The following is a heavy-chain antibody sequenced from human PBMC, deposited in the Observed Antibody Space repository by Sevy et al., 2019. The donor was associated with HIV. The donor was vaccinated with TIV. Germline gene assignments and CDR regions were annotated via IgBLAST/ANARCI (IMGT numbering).Heavy chain of an antibody. J-gene: IGHJ3*02. V-gene: IGHV3-23*01. CDR1: GFTFSSYA. D-gene: IGHD3-10*01. Sequence: GGSLRLSCAASGFTFSSYAMSWVRQAPGKGLEWVSAISGSGGSTYYADSVKGRFTISRDNSKNTLYRQMNSLRAEDTAVYYCAKDLAYGSGTGAFDIWGQGTMVTVSS. CDR2: ISGSGGST. CDR3: AKDLAYGSGTGAFDI.